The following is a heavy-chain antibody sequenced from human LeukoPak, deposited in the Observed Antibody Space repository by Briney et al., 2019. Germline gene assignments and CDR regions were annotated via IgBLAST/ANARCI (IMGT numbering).Heavy chain of an antibody. CDR2: IYYSGST. CDR3: ASIGGDCSSTSCYAYFDY. D-gene: IGHD2-2*01. CDR1: GGSIGSGGYY. J-gene: IGHJ4*02. V-gene: IGHV4-31*03. Sequence: SQTLSLTCTVSGGSIGSGGYYWSWIRQHPGKGLEWIGYIYYSGSTYYNPSLKSRVTTSADKSKNQFAQKLSSRTAADTAVDYCASIGGDCSSTSCYAYFDYWGQGTLVTVSS.